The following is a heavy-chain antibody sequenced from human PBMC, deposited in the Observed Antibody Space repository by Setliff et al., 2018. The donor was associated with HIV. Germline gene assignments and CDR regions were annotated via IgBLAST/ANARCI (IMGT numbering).Heavy chain of an antibody. CDR3: ARSPQGGYFDY. Sequence: PGGSLRLSCAASGFTFSSYAMSWVRQAPGKGLEWVSIIYSGGTTYYADSVKGRFTISRDNSKNTLYLQMNSLRVEDTAVYHCARSPQGGYFDYWGQGTLVTVSS. CDR2: IYSGGTT. CDR1: GFTFSSYA. J-gene: IGHJ4*03. V-gene: IGHV3-53*01.